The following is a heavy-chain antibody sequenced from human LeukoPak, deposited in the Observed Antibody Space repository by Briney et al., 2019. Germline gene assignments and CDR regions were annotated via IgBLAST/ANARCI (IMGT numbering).Heavy chain of an antibody. CDR3: AKGYSSSWYSPHYGMDV. Sequence: GGSLRLSCAASGFTFSSYAMSWVHQAPGKGLEWVSAISGSGGSTYYAHSVKGRFTISRDNSKNTLYLQMNSLRAEDTAVYYCAKGYSSSWYSPHYGMDVWGQGTTVTVSS. J-gene: IGHJ6*02. V-gene: IGHV3-23*01. CDR2: ISGSGGST. D-gene: IGHD6-13*01. CDR1: GFTFSSYA.